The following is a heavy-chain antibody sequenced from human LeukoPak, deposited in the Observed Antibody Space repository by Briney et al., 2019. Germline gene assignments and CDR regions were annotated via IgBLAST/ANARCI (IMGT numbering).Heavy chain of an antibody. Sequence: PGGSLRLSCAASGFTFSSYWMSWVRQAPGKGLEWVAVISYDGSNKYYADSVKGRFTVSRDNSKNTLYLQMNSLRAEDTAVYYCARVPDSGWYYFDYWGQGTLVTVSS. D-gene: IGHD6-19*01. CDR3: ARVPDSGWYYFDY. CDR2: ISYDGSNK. CDR1: GFTFSSYW. V-gene: IGHV3-30-3*01. J-gene: IGHJ4*02.